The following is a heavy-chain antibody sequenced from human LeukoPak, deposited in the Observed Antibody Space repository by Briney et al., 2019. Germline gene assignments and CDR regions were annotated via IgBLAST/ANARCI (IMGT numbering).Heavy chain of an antibody. V-gene: IGHV4-4*07. Sequence: SETLSLTCIVSGASLNYYYWSWVRQPAGKGLEWIGRLYPNGTTSYTPSLRSRLTMSADGSNNHSSLSLRSVTAAVSAVNYCAREAGDIVTVPGVPDYFYYYMDVWGRGTTVTVSS. CDR2: LYPNGTT. D-gene: IGHD2-15*01. J-gene: IGHJ6*03. CDR3: AREAGDIVTVPGVPDYFYYYMDV. CDR1: GASLNYYY.